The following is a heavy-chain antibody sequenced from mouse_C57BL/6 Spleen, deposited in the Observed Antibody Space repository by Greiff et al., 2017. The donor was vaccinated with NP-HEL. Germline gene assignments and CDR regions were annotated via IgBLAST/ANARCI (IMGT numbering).Heavy chain of an antibody. CDR3: AREVNYAFDY. CDR1: GYAFSSYW. Sequence: VQLVESGAELVKPGASVKISCKASGYAFSSYWMNWVKQRPGKGLEWIGQIYPGDGDTNYNGKFKGKATLTADKSSSTAYMQLSSLTSEDSAVYFCAREVNYAFDYWGQGTTLTVSS. CDR2: IYPGDGDT. J-gene: IGHJ2*01. D-gene: IGHD2-1*01. V-gene: IGHV1-80*01.